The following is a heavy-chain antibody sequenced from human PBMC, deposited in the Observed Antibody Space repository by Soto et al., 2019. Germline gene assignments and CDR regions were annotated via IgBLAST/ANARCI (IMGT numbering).Heavy chain of an antibody. V-gene: IGHV1-69*10. CDR3: ARDPSYSGYDYYYGMDV. Sequence: ASVKVSCKASGGTFSSYAISWVRQAPGQGLEWMGGIIPILGIANYAQKFQDRVTITADKSTSTAYMELSSLRSEDTAVYYCARDPSYSGYDYYYGMDVWGQGTTVTVSS. CDR1: GGTFSSYA. CDR2: IIPILGIA. J-gene: IGHJ6*02. D-gene: IGHD5-12*01.